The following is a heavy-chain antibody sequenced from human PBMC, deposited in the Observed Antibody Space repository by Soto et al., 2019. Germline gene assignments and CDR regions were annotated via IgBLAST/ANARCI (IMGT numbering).Heavy chain of an antibody. Sequence: GGSLRLSCAASGFTFSDHYMDWVRQAPGKGLEWIGRIRDKANSYTTEYAASVKGRFSVSRDDSESSLYLQMNSLKTDDTATYYCARGSSSSRSFYYYGLDVWGQGTTVTVSS. CDR3: ARGSSSSRSFYYYGLDV. J-gene: IGHJ6*02. D-gene: IGHD6-6*01. CDR2: IRDKANSYTT. CDR1: GFTFSDHY. V-gene: IGHV3-72*01.